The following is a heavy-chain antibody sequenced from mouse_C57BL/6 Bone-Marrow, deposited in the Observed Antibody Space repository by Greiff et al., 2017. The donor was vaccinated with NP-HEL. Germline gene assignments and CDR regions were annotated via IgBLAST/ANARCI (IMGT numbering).Heavy chain of an antibody. CDR2: IDPENGDT. D-gene: IGHD1-1*01. V-gene: IGHV14-4*01. J-gene: IGHJ3*01. CDR1: GFNIKDDY. Sequence: DVQLQESGAELVRPGASVKLSCTASGFNIKDDYMHWVKQRPEQGLEWIGWIDPENGDTEYASKFQGKATITADTSSNTAYLQLSSLTSEDTAVYYCTTGYYYGTLFAYWGQGTLVTVSA. CDR3: TTGYYYGTLFAY.